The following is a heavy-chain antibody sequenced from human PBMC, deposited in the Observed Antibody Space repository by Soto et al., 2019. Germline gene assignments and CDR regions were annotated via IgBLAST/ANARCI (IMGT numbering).Heavy chain of an antibody. J-gene: IGHJ4*02. CDR2: VNHSGTT. D-gene: IGHD2-2*01. Sequence: WTWIRQSPETGLEWIGAVNHSGTTYYNPSLPTRVTISVHTPKNQFSLKMSSVTAADPAVYYCARGIGYCSSINCYSSRRLRFDSWGQGTLVTVSS. V-gene: IGHV4-34*01. CDR3: ARGIGYCSSINCYSSRRLRFDS.